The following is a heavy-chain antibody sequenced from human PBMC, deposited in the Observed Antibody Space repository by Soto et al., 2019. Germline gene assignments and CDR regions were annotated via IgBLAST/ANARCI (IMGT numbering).Heavy chain of an antibody. J-gene: IGHJ4*02. CDR2: LNPSGAGT. D-gene: IGHD4-17*01. V-gene: IGHV1-46*03. CDR3: TRGSLTTVTSPIAS. CDR1: GYIFTNYY. Sequence: ASVKVSCKASGYIFTNYYMHWVRQAPGQGLEWMGILNPSGAGTTYAQKFQDRVSMTADTSSSTVYMDLISLTSEDTAVYYRTRGSLTTVTSPIASWGQGTLVTVSS.